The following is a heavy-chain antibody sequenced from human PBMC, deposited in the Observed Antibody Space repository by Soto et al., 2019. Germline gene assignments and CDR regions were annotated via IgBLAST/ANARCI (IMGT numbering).Heavy chain of an antibody. J-gene: IGHJ5*02. Sequence: SETLSLTCTVSGGSISSYYWSWIRQPPGKGLEWIGYIYYSGSTNYNPSLKSRVTISVDTSKNQFSLKLSSVTAADTAVYYCARELRLGELSLCDWFDPWGQGTLVTVS. CDR3: ARELRLGELSLCDWFDP. V-gene: IGHV4-59*01. D-gene: IGHD3-16*02. CDR1: GGSISSYY. CDR2: IYYSGST.